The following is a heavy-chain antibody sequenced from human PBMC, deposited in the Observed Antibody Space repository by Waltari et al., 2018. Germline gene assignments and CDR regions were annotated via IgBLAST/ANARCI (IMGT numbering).Heavy chain of an antibody. CDR3: TRDVNPGGADV. V-gene: IGHV3-9*02. CDR2: IYGNGGRI. Sequence: EGQLVESGGGLVQDGRSLRLSSVASGSPSADYAMNWIRQAPGKGLEWVSGIYGNGGRIDYADSVKGRFTISRDIAKTSLFLQMNSLTTEDTAVYYCTRDVNPGGADVWGQGTTVTVS. CDR1: GSPSADYA. D-gene: IGHD1-26*01. J-gene: IGHJ6*02.